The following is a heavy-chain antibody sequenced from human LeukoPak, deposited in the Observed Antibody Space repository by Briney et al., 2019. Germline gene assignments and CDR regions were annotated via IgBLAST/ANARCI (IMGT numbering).Heavy chain of an antibody. CDR1: GFTFSSYA. V-gene: IGHV3-64*04. J-gene: IGHJ4*02. CDR3: AKDRKNIVVVPAFDY. Sequence: GGSLRLSCSASGFTFSSYAMHWVRQAPGKGLEYVSAISTNGLTFYADSVKGRFTISRDNSKNTLYLQMNSLRAEDTAVYYCAKDRKNIVVVPAFDYWGQGTLVTVSS. CDR2: ISTNGLT. D-gene: IGHD2-2*01.